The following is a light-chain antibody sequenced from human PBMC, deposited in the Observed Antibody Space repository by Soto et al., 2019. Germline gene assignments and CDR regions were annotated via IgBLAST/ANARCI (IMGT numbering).Light chain of an antibody. Sequence: QSALTQPASVSGSPGQSITISCTGTSSDVGAYNYVSWYQQHPGKAPKLMIYEVINRPSGVSYRFSGSKSGNTASLTISGLQAEDEADYYCSSYTATNNYVFGTGTKLTVL. CDR3: SSYTATNNYV. V-gene: IGLV2-14*01. J-gene: IGLJ1*01. CDR1: SSDVGAYNY. CDR2: EVI.